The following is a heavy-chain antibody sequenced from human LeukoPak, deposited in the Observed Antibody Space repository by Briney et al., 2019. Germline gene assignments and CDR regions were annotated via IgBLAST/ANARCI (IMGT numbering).Heavy chain of an antibody. J-gene: IGHJ4*02. D-gene: IGHD2-21*01. CDR1: GFTFSSSA. Sequence: SGGSLRLSCAASGFTFSSSAMRWVRQTPGKGLEWVSSISGSGGNTYYADSVKGRFTIFRDNSKNTVYLQMNSLRAEDTAVYYCAKGNPLFYFDYWGQGTLVTVSS. V-gene: IGHV3-23*01. CDR3: AKGNPLFYFDY. CDR2: ISGSGGNT.